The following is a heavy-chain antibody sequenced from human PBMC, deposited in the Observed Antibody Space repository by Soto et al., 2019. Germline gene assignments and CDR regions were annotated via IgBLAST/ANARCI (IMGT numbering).Heavy chain of an antibody. CDR2: IYYSGST. CDR1: GGSISGYY. CDR3: ARDFSHCSGGSCYSSGWFDP. V-gene: IGHV4-59*01. J-gene: IGHJ5*02. D-gene: IGHD2-15*01. Sequence: SETLSLTCTVSGGSISGYYWTWIRQPPGKGLEWIGYIYYSGSTNYNPSLKSRVTISVDTSKNQFSLRLTSVTAADTAVYYCARDFSHCSGGSCYSSGWFDPWGQGTLVTVSS.